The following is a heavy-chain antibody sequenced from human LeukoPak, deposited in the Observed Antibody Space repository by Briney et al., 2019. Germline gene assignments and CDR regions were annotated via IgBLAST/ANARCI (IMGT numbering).Heavy chain of an antibody. J-gene: IGHJ4*02. CDR3: ARSYDFHNYYFDY. CDR2: IYHSGST. Sequence: SETLSLTCTVSGGSISSYYWSWIRQPPGKGLEWIGYIYHSGSTYYNPSLKSRVTISVDRSKNQFSLKLSSVTAADTAVYYCARSYDFHNYYFDYWGQGTLVTVSS. D-gene: IGHD3-3*01. V-gene: IGHV4-59*12. CDR1: GGSISSYY.